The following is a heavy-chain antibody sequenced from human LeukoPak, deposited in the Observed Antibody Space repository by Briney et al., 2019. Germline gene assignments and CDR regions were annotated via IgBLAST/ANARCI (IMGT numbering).Heavy chain of an antibody. CDR2: IIPILGIA. CDR1: GGTFSSYA. J-gene: IGHJ3*02. Sequence: SVKVSCKASGGTFSSYAISWVRQAPGQGLEWMGRIIPILGIANYAQKFQGRVTITADKSTSTAYMELSSLRSEDTAVYYCARARNYYDAFDIWGQGTMVTVSS. V-gene: IGHV1-69*04. CDR3: ARARNYYDAFDI. D-gene: IGHD3-10*01.